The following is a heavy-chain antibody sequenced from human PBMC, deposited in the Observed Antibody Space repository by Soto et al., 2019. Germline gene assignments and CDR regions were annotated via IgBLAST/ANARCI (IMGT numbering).Heavy chain of an antibody. CDR3: ARDFVVAMAAHRGDAFDI. J-gene: IGHJ3*02. D-gene: IGHD2-15*01. CDR1: GGTFNAYT. CDR2: IIPVLDRL. V-gene: IGHV1-69*08. Sequence: QVQLVQSGAEVQKPGSSVKVSCQASGGTFNAYTLSWVRQAPGQGLEWMGRIIPVLDRLDYAQKFKGRVTFTTDKSTNTVYMDLYSLRSDDTAVYYCARDFVVAMAAHRGDAFDIWGQGTMVTVSS.